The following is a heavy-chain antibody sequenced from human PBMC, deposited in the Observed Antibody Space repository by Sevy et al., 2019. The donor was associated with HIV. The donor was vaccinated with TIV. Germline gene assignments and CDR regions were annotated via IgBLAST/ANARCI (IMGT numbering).Heavy chain of an antibody. CDR2: ISSDSSRI. Sequence: GGSLRLSCAASGFTFSNYDMNWVRQAPGKGVERVSYISSDSSRIYYADSVKGRLTISRDNAKNSLYVQMNRLRAEHTAVYYCAREGGYTDQGMDVWGQGTTVTVSS. J-gene: IGHJ6*02. V-gene: IGHV3-48*01. CDR1: GFTFSNYD. D-gene: IGHD5-12*01. CDR3: AREGGYTDQGMDV.